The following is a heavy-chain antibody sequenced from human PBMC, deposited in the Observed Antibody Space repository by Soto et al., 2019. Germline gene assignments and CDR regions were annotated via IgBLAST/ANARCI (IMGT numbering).Heavy chain of an antibody. CDR1: GFSLSTSGVG. J-gene: IGHJ5*02. V-gene: IGHV2-5*02. CDR2: IYWDDDK. CDR3: PHTETPPYPGWFDP. Sequence: QITLKESGPTLVKPTQTLTLTCTFSGFSLSTSGVGVGWIRQPPGKALEWLALIYWDDDKRYSPSLKSRLTITKDPSKNQLVLTMTNMDPVDTATYYCPHTETPPYPGWFDPWGQGTLVTVSS.